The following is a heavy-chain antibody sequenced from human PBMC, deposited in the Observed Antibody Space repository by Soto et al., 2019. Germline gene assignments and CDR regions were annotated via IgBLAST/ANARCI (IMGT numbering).Heavy chain of an antibody. D-gene: IGHD5-18*01. CDR2: IFPISGTT. J-gene: IGHJ3*02. CDR1: GGTFRRDG. Sequence: QVQLVQSGAEVKKTGSSVKVSCKASGGTFRRDGISWVRQAPGQGLEWMGSIFPISGTTTYAQKFQGRATITDNELTSTAYLELSSLRFEATPVYYCAIAQRLIRRYSYGSDAFDIWGQGTVVSVSS. CDR3: AIAQRLIRRYSYGSDAFDI. V-gene: IGHV1-69*15.